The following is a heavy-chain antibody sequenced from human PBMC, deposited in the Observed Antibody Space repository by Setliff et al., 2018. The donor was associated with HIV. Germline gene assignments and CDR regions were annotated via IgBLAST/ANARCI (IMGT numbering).Heavy chain of an antibody. V-gene: IGHV3-21*01. CDR2: ISSDRGHT. CDR1: GFPFSAYN. CDR3: ARDRVGAFDY. Sequence: GGSLRLSCAAAGFPFSAYNIHWVRQAPGKGLEWVASISSDRGHTNYADSVKGRFTISRDNAKNSLYLQMNSLRVEDTSVYYCARDRVGAFDYWGQGTLVPVSS. J-gene: IGHJ4*02. D-gene: IGHD1-26*01.